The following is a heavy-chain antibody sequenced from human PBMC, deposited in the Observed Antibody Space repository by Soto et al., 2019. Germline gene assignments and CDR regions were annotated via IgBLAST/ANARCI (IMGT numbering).Heavy chain of an antibody. V-gene: IGHV1-69*13. Sequence: ASVKVSCNASGGTFSSYASSWVRQAPGQGLEWMGGIIPIFGTANYAQEFQGRVTITADESTSTAYMELSSLRSEDTAVYYCARESDSGYALWAHPLFWGKGPLVTVSS. J-gene: IGHJ4*02. CDR1: GGTFSSYA. CDR2: IIPIFGTA. CDR3: ARESDSGYALWAHPLF. D-gene: IGHD5-12*01.